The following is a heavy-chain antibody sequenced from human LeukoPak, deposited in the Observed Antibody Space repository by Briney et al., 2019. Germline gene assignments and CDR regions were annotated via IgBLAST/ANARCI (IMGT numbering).Heavy chain of an antibody. D-gene: IGHD2-2*01. Sequence: GESLKISCKASGYSFTNYWVGWVRQMPRTGLEWMGIIYPGDSDTRYRPSFQGQVTISGDKSISTAYLQWSSLKASDTAIYYCARRRYCTDTSCYAGVDGFDIWGQGTVVTVSS. V-gene: IGHV5-51*01. CDR3: ARRRYCTDTSCYAGVDGFDI. CDR1: GYSFTNYW. CDR2: IYPGDSDT. J-gene: IGHJ3*02.